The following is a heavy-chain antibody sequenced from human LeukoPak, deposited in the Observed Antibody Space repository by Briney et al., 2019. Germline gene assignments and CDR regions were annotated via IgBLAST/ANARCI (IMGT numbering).Heavy chain of an antibody. D-gene: IGHD3-22*01. CDR2: IKQDGSEK. CDR3: ARGGYYYDSLVDY. J-gene: IGHJ4*02. CDR1: GFTFSSYW. V-gene: IGHV3-7*01. Sequence: GGSLRLSCPASGFTFSSYWMSWVRQAPGKGLEWVANIKQDGSEKYYVDSVKGRFTISRDNAKNSLYLQMNSLRAEDTAVYYCARGGYYYDSLVDYWGQGTLVTVSS.